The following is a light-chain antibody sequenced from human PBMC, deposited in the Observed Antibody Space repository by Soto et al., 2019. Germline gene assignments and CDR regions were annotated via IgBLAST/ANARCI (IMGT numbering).Light chain of an antibody. Sequence: QSALTQPPSVAGSPGQSVTISCTGTSSDVGYYNRVSWYQQPPGTAPKLRVFEVSNRPSGVPDRFSGSKSGNTASLTISGLQAEDEADYYCSSYTTSSPLVFGGGTKLTVL. CDR1: SSDVGYYNR. CDR2: EVS. J-gene: IGLJ2*01. V-gene: IGLV2-18*02. CDR3: SSYTTSSPLV.